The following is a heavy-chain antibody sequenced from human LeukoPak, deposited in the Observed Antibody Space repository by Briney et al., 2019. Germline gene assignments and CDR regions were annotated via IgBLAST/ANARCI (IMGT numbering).Heavy chain of an antibody. CDR2: ISVHNGKT. J-gene: IGHJ4*02. CDR3: ARDYDYNIDY. V-gene: IGHV1-18*01. CDR1: GYTFTSSG. Sequence: ASVTVSCKASGYTFTSSGISWVRQAPGQGLEWMGRISVHNGKTNYAQNLQGRVTMTTDTSTSTAYMELRSLRSDDTAVYYCARDYDYNIDYWGQGILVTVSS. D-gene: IGHD4-11*01.